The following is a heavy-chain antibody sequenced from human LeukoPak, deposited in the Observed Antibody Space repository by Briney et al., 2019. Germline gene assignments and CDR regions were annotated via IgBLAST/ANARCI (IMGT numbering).Heavy chain of an antibody. CDR2: FGHNGGIT. V-gene: IGHV3-23*01. CDR3: AKQAGWGGYFYFLPFDF. J-gene: IGHJ4*02. Sequence: GGSLRPSSAASGFTFSYYGMGWVRPAPGKGLEWVSGFGHNGGITYADSVKGRFTISRDNSKNTLYLQMKRLRAEDTAVYFCAKQAGWGGYFYFLPFDFWGRGTLVTVSS. CDR1: GFTFSYYG. D-gene: IGHD2-21*01.